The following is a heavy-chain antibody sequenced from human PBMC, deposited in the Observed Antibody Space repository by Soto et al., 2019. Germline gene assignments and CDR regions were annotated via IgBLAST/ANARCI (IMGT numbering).Heavy chain of an antibody. V-gene: IGHV4-59*08. CDR1: DCYINNYY. Sequence: PSETLSLTCLVSDCYINNYYWSWIRQPPGKGLEWIGSVYYTGSTNYNPSLKGRVTMSVDTSRNLFSLKLRYVTATDTAVYYCARSPRSWFDPWGQGTVVTVSS. CDR3: ARSPRSWFDP. CDR2: VYYTGST. J-gene: IGHJ5*02.